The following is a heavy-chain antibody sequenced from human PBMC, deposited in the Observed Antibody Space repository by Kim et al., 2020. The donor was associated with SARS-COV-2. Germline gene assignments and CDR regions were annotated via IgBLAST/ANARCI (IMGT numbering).Heavy chain of an antibody. V-gene: IGHV1-58*01. J-gene: IGHJ6*02. Sequence: AQKCQERLTITRDMSTSTAYMELSSLRSEDTAVYYCASPGGNRENYGMDVWGQGTTVTVSS. D-gene: IGHD3-10*01. CDR3: ASPGGNRENYGMDV.